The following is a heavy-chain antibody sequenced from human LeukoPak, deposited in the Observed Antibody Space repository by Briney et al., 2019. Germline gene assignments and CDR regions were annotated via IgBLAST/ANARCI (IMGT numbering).Heavy chain of an antibody. V-gene: IGHV4-30-4*08. J-gene: IGHJ6*03. CDR3: ARSLGRGYYYYMDV. D-gene: IGHD7-27*01. CDR1: GGSISSGDYY. Sequence: SQTLSLTCTVSGGSISSGDYYWSWIRQSPGKGLEWIGYIYYGGSTYYNPSLKSRIIISADTSRNQFSLNLSSVTAADTAVYYCARSLGRGYYYYMDVWGKGTTVTVSS. CDR2: IYYGGST.